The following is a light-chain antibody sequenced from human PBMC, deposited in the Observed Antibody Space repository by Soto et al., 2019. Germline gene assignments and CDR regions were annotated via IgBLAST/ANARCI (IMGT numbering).Light chain of an antibody. Sequence: QFALTQPASVSGSPGQSITISCTGTSSDVGGYNYVSWYQQHPGKAPKLMIYDVSNRPSGISNRFSGSKSGNTASLYISGLQAEDEADYYCSSYISSSTRVFGGGTKVTVL. V-gene: IGLV2-14*03. CDR3: SSYISSSTRV. J-gene: IGLJ2*01. CDR2: DVS. CDR1: SSDVGGYNY.